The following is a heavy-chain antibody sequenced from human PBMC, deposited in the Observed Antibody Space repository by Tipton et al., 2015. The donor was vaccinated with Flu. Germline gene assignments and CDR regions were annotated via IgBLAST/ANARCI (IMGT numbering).Heavy chain of an antibody. CDR2: TYYRSKWYN. CDR1: GDSVSSNSAA. Sequence: PGLVKPSQTLSLTCAISGDSVSSNSAAWNWIRQSPSRGREWLGRTYYRSKWYNDYAVSVKSRITINPDTSKNQFSLQLNSVTPEDTAVYYCARGTGDCSSTSCFHGMDVWGQGTTVTVSS. CDR3: ARGTGDCSSTSCFHGMDV. J-gene: IGHJ6*02. V-gene: IGHV6-1*01. D-gene: IGHD2-2*01.